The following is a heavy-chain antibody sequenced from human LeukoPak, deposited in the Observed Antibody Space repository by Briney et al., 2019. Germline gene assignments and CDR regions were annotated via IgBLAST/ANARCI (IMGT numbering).Heavy chain of an antibody. V-gene: IGHV5-51*01. CDR1: GYSFTSYW. CDR2: IYPDDSDT. D-gene: IGHD3-10*01. Sequence: TGESLKISCKGSGYSFTSYWIGWVRQLPGKGLEWVGIIYPDDSDTRYSPSLEGQVSISADRSISTAYLQWSSLKASDTAMYFCARSDDGSYYNYWGQGTLVTVSS. J-gene: IGHJ4*02. CDR3: ARSDDGSYYNY.